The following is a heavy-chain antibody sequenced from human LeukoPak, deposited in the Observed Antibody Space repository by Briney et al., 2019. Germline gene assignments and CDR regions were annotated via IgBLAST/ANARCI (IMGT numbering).Heavy chain of an antibody. V-gene: IGHV3-30*02. J-gene: IGHJ4*02. Sequence: PGGSLRLSCAASGFTFSNYGMHWVRQAPGKGLEGVALIWYDGSSKYYADSVKGRFTISRDNSKNTLYLQMNSLRAEDTAVYYCAREEWAAAGLMDYWGQGTLVTVSS. CDR3: AREEWAAAGLMDY. CDR1: GFTFSNYG. CDR2: IWYDGSSK. D-gene: IGHD6-13*01.